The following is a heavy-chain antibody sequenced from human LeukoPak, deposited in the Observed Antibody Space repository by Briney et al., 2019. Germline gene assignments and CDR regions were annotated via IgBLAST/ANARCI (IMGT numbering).Heavy chain of an antibody. J-gene: IGHJ4*02. V-gene: IGHV3-30*04. Sequence: GGSLRLSCAASGFTFSSYAMHWVRQAPGKGLEWVAVISYDGSNKYYADSVKGRFTISRDNSKNTLYLQMNSLRAEDTAVYYCARDQGRYYDFWSGYYWPYWGQGTLVTVSS. CDR3: ARDQGRYYDFWSGYYWPY. CDR2: ISYDGSNK. D-gene: IGHD3-3*01. CDR1: GFTFSSYA.